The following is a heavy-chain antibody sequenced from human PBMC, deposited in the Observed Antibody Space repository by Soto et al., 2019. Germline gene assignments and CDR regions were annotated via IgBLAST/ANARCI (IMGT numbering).Heavy chain of an antibody. V-gene: IGHV1-69*02. Sequence: QVQLVQSGAEVKKPGSSVKVSCKASGGTFSSYTISWVRQAPGQGLEWWGRIIPILGIANYAQKFQGRVTITADKSTSTAYMELSSLRSEDTAVYYCARGDRRGWSYDILTGYYRYFDLWGRGTLVTVSS. D-gene: IGHD3-9*01. J-gene: IGHJ2*01. CDR1: GGTFSSYT. CDR3: ARGDRRGWSYDILTGYYRYFDL. CDR2: IIPILGIA.